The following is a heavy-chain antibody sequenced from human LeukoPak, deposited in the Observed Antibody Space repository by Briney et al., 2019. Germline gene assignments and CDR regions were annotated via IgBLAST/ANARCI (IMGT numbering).Heavy chain of an antibody. CDR1: GGSFSGYY. CDR3: ERKTAYDILTGYFGP. CDR2: INHSGST. D-gene: IGHD3-9*01. J-gene: IGHJ5*02. V-gene: IGHV4-34*01. Sequence: KPSETLSLTCAVYGGSFSGYYWSWIRQPPGKGLEWIGEINHSGSTNYNPSLKSRVTISVDTSKNQFSLKLSSVTAADTAVYYCERKTAYDILTGYFGPWGQGTLVTVSS.